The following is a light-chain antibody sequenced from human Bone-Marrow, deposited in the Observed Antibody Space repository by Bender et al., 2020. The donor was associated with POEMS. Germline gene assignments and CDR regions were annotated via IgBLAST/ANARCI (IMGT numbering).Light chain of an antibody. CDR2: RND. CDR3: VAWDASLNGWV. J-gene: IGLJ3*02. Sequence: QSVLTQPPSASGTPGQRVTISCSGRGSNIGANTVSWYQQLPRSAPKLLVYRNDERPSGIPYRFSGSKSGTSASLAITGLQSDDEAIYFCVAWDASLNGWVFGGGTKLTVL. CDR1: GSNIGANT. V-gene: IGLV1-44*01.